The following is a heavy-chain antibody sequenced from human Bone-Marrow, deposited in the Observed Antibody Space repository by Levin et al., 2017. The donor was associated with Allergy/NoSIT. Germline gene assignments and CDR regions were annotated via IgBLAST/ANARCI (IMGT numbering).Heavy chain of an antibody. CDR1: GGSFDDGF. CDR3: ARERDYGDSHEIDY. J-gene: IGHJ4*02. V-gene: IGHV4-31*11. D-gene: IGHD4-17*01. Sequence: SQTLSLTCAVSGGSFDDGFWSWIRQSPGKGLEWIGYIYYSGDTYYNPSLKSRLRISVDTSGSQFSLRLRSVTAADTAVYYCARERDYGDSHEIDYWGQGTLVTVSS. CDR2: IYYSGDT.